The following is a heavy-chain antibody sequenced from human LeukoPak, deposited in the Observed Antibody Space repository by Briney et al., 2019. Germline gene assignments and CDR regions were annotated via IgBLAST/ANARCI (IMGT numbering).Heavy chain of an antibody. CDR3: ARRYCSTTSCLLDY. Sequence: GGSLRLSCAASGFTFGTYEMSWVRQAPGKGLECVSYISSGGSAIYYADSVKGRFTISRDNAKNSLYLQMNSLRAEDTAVYYCARRYCSTTSCLLDYWGQGTLVTVSS. CDR2: ISSGGSAI. V-gene: IGHV3-48*03. D-gene: IGHD2-2*01. J-gene: IGHJ4*02. CDR1: GFTFGTYE.